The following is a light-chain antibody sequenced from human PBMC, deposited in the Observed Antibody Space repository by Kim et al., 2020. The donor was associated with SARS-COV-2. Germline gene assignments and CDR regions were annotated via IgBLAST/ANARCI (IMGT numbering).Light chain of an antibody. V-gene: IGKV3-15*01. CDR2: SAS. Sequence: VSPGERATRSCRASQSVSSNVAWFQQKPGQAPSLIIYSASTRATGIPARFSGSGSGTEFTLTISSLQSEDFAFYYCQQSDNWPWTFGQGTKVDIK. CDR3: QQSDNWPWT. J-gene: IGKJ1*01. CDR1: QSVSSN.